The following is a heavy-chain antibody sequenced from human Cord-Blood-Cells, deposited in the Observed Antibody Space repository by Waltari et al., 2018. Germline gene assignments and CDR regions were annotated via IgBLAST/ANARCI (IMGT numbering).Heavy chain of an antibody. D-gene: IGHD3-22*01. Sequence: QLQLQESGPGLGKPSETLSLTCTVAGGFISSSSYSWGWIRQPPGKGLEWIGSIYYSGSTYYNPSLKSRFTISVDTSKNQFSLKLSSVTAADTAVYYCASPIYDSSGYYFDYWGQGTLVTVSS. CDR1: GGFISSSSYS. J-gene: IGHJ4*02. CDR2: IYYSGST. V-gene: IGHV4-39*01. CDR3: ASPIYDSSGYYFDY.